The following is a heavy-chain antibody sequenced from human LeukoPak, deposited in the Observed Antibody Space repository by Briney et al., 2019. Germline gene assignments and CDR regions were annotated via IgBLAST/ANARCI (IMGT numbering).Heavy chain of an antibody. Sequence: GESLKISCKASGYSFASYWIAWVRQMPGKGLEWMGIIYPGDSDTRYSPSFQGRVTISVDKSINTAYLQWSSLKASDTAMYYCARHSAIAVAATPTDYWGQGTLVTVSS. V-gene: IGHV5-51*01. CDR3: ARHSAIAVAATPTDY. J-gene: IGHJ4*02. D-gene: IGHD6-19*01. CDR2: IYPGDSDT. CDR1: GYSFASYW.